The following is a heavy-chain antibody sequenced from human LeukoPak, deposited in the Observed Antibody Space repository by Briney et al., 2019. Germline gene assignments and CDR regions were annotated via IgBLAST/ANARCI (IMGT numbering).Heavy chain of an antibody. CDR3: ASAPVTNNYYYYMDV. V-gene: IGHV4-34*01. D-gene: IGHD4-17*01. CDR2: INHSGST. CDR1: GGSLSGYY. Sequence: SETLSLTCAVYGGSLSGYYWSWIRQPPGKGLEWIGEINHSGSTNYNPSLKSRVTISVDTSKNQFSLELSSVTAADTAVYYCASAPVTNNYYYYMDVWGKGTTVTVSS. J-gene: IGHJ6*03.